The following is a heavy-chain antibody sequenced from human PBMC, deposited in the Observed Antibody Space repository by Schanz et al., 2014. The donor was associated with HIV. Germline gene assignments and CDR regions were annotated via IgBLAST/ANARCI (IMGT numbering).Heavy chain of an antibody. CDR1: GFMFSSYG. Sequence: EVQLLESGGGLVQPGGSLRLSCAASGFMFSSYGMSWVRQAPGKGLEWVSSISSSSSYIFYADSVKGRFTISRDNANNSLYLQMNSLRAEDTAVYYCAKGKGLTVVVVDAFDIWGQGTMVTVSS. CDR3: AKGKGLTVVVVDAFDI. V-gene: IGHV3-21*04. D-gene: IGHD3-22*01. CDR2: ISSSSSYI. J-gene: IGHJ3*02.